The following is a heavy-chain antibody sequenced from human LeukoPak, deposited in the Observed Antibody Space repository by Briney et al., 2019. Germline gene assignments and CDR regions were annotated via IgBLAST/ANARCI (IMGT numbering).Heavy chain of an antibody. CDR2: IFYSGST. CDR1: GGSLSSSLSSSRYY. J-gene: IGHJ4*02. Sequence: PSETLSLTCTVSGGSLSSSLSSSRYYWGWVRQPPGKRLEWIASIFYSGSTYYSPSFKSRVTISVDTSTNQFSLKMNSVTAADTAIYYCARNSSLIETFYSWGQGNLVTVSS. CDR3: ARNSSLIETFYS. D-gene: IGHD2-15*01. V-gene: IGHV4-39*01.